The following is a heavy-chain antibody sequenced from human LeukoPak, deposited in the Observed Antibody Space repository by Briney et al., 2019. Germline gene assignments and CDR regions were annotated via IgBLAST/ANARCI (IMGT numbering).Heavy chain of an antibody. J-gene: IGHJ4*02. V-gene: IGHV3-30*03. D-gene: IGHD6-19*01. Sequence: PGRSLRLPCAASGFTFSSYGMHWVRQAPGKGLEWVAVISYDGSNKYYADSVKGRFTISRDNSKNTLYLQMNGLTVEDTAVYYCAREATWGQWYFDLWGQGAPVTVSS. CDR3: AREATWGQWYFDL. CDR2: ISYDGSNK. CDR1: GFTFSSYG.